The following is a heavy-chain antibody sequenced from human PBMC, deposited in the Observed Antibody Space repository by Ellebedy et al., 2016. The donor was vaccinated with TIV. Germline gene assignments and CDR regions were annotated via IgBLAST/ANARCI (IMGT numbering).Heavy chain of an antibody. D-gene: IGHD3-10*01. V-gene: IGHV3-7*01. CDR3: AKEESWRLDY. J-gene: IGHJ4*02. CDR2: LHPHGGQK. CDR1: GFTFGSHY. Sequence: GESLKISCVASGFTFGSHYMSWVRQAPGKGLECVAKLHPHGGQKYYVDSVKGRFTISRDNAKNALYLEINSLRVADTAVYYCAKEESWRLDYWGQGTLVTVSS.